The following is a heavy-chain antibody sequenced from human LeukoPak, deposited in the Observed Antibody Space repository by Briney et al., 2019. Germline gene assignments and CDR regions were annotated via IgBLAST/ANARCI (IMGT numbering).Heavy chain of an antibody. CDR1: GFTFRSYT. V-gene: IGHV3-21*01. D-gene: IGHD6-13*01. Sequence: GGSLRLSCAASGFTFRSYTMNWVRQAPGKGLEWVSSISSSSSSIYYADSVKGRLTISRDNAKKSLYLQMNSLRAEDTAVYYCARGRIAAAATLFYWGQGTLVTVSS. CDR2: ISSSSSSI. CDR3: ARGRIAAAATLFY. J-gene: IGHJ4*02.